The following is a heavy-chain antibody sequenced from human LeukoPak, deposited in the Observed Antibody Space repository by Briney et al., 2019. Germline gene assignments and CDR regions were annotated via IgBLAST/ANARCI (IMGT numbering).Heavy chain of an antibody. CDR1: GGTFSSYA. J-gene: IGHJ3*02. Sequence: SCKASGGTFSSYAMHWVRQAPGKGLEWVAVISYDGSNKYYADSVKGRFTISRDNSKNTLYLQMNSLRAEDTAVYYCARVGWSWAFDIWGQGTMVTVSS. D-gene: IGHD3-3*01. CDR3: ARVGWSWAFDI. V-gene: IGHV3-30*04. CDR2: ISYDGSNK.